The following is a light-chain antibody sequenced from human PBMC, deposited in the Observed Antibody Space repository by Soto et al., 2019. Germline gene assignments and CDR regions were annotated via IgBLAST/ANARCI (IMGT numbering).Light chain of an antibody. CDR2: GAS. CDR3: QQYNNWPPWT. Sequence: EIVMTQSPATLSVSPGERATLSCRASQSVSSNLAWYQQKPGQAPRLLTYGASTRATGIPARFGGSGSGTEFTLTISSLQSEDFAVYYCQQYNNWPPWTFGQGTKVDI. J-gene: IGKJ1*01. CDR1: QSVSSN. V-gene: IGKV3-15*01.